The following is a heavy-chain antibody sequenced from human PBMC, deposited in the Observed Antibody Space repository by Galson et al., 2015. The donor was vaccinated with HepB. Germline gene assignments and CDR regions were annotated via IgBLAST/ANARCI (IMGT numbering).Heavy chain of an antibody. J-gene: IGHJ4*02. V-gene: IGHV6-1*01. CDR1: GDSVSSYSAA. D-gene: IGHD6-25*01. CDR2: TYYRSKWYN. Sequence: CAISGDSVSSYSAAWNWIRQSPSRGLEWLGRTYYRSKWYNHYAASVKSRITINPDTSKNQYSLQLNSVTPEDTAVYYCARAGAGYSSAWPFDYWDQGPLVTVSS. CDR3: ARAGAGYSSAWPFDY.